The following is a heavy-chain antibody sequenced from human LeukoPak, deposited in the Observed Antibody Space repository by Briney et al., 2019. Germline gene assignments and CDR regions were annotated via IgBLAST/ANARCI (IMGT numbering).Heavy chain of an antibody. V-gene: IGHV4-39*07. CDR3: ASEPDWADFDY. D-gene: IGHD3/OR15-3a*01. CDR1: GGSISNKSY. J-gene: IGHJ4*02. Sequence: SETLSLTCTVSGGSISNKSYWGWIRQPPGKGLEWIASIAYSGNTCYHPSLKSRVTISLDTSRDQFSLKLNSVTAADTAVYYCASEPDWADFDYWGQGTLVTVSS. CDR2: IAYSGNT.